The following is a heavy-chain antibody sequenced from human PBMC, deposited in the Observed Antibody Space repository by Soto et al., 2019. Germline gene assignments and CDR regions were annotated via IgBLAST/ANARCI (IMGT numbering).Heavy chain of an antibody. CDR3: ARAPAQCSGRSCYSVDEFFDY. D-gene: IGHD2-15*01. Sequence: QVQLVQSGAEVEKPGSSAKVSCKASGGTFSSYAISWVRQAPGQGLEWMGGIIPIFGTANYAQKFQGRVTITADESTSTGYMELSSLRSEDTAVYYCARAPAQCSGRSCYSVDEFFDYWGQGTLVTVSS. CDR2: IIPIFGTA. J-gene: IGHJ4*02. CDR1: GGTFSSYA. V-gene: IGHV1-69*01.